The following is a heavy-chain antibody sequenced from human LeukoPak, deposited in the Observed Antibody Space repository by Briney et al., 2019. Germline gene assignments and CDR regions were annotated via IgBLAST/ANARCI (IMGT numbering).Heavy chain of an antibody. J-gene: IGHJ5*02. D-gene: IGHD3-10*01. CDR3: ARDAVPTLTYYYGSGSVNWFDP. V-gene: IGHV3-48*03. Sequence: GGSLRLSCAASGFTFSTYEMTWVRQSPGKGLEWVSYISSSGSTIYYADSVKGRFTISRDNARNSLYLQMNSLRAEDTAVYYCARDAVPTLTYYYGSGSVNWFDPWGQGTLVTVSS. CDR1: GFTFSTYE. CDR2: ISSSGSTI.